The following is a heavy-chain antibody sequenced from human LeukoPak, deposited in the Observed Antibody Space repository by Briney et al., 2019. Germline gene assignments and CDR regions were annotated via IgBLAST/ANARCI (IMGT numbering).Heavy chain of an antibody. CDR1: GFTFSSYW. J-gene: IGHJ3*02. D-gene: IGHD3-22*01. CDR2: INSDGSIT. CDR3: ARQGYYDSSGWTFDI. Sequence: GGSLRLSCAASGFTFSSYWMHWVRQAPGKGLVWVSRINSDGSITTYADSVRGRFTISSDNAKSTLYLQMNSLRAEDTAVYYCARQGYYDSSGWTFDIWGQGTMVTVSS. V-gene: IGHV3-74*01.